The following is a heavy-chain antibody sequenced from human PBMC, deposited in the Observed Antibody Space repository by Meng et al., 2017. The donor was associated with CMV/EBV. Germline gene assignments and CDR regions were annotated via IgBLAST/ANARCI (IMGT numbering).Heavy chain of an antibody. D-gene: IGHD2-2*02. CDR3: ARLAAISYLSLGWFDP. CDR2: IYYSGST. V-gene: IGHV4-59*01. J-gene: IGHJ5*02. Sequence: SETLSLTCTVSGGSISSYYWSWIRQPPGKGLEWIGYIYYSGSTNYNPPLKSRVTISVDTSTNQFSLKLSSVTAADTAVYYCARLAAISYLSLGWFDPWGQGTLVTVSS. CDR1: GGSISSYY.